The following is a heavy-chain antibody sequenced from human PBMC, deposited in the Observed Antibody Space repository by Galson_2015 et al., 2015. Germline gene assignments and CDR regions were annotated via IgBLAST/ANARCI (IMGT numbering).Heavy chain of an antibody. CDR3: AKDGFGGYQLVSAYFDF. CDR1: GFTFRSYA. J-gene: IGHJ4*02. D-gene: IGHD2-2*01. V-gene: IGHV3-30-3*01. Sequence: SLRLSCAASGFTFRSYAVHWVRQAPGKGLEWVAVTSYDGTNKIYADSVKGRFTISRDNSKNMLYLQMNSLRAEDTAVYYSAKDGFGGYQLVSAYFDFWGRGTLVTVSS. CDR2: TSYDGTNK.